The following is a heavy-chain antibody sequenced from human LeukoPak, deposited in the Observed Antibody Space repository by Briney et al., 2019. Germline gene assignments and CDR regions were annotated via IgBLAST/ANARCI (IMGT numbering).Heavy chain of an antibody. V-gene: IGHV4-59*01. CDR2: VYYRGAT. CDR3: AGVFSGRRPFEL. D-gene: IGHD3-10*01. Sequence: SETLSLTCTVSGDSITSYYWNWIRQPPGKGLEWIGYVYYRGATNYNPSLKTRVTTSIDTSKKQFSLKLSSVTAAGTAVYFCAGVFSGRRPFELWGKGTLVTVSS. J-gene: IGHJ4*02. CDR1: GDSITSYY.